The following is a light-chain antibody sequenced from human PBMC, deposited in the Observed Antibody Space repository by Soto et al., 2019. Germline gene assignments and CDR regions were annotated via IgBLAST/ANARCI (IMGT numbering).Light chain of an antibody. CDR2: YNN. CDR3: CSYAGSGTYV. V-gene: IGLV1-47*02. J-gene: IGLJ1*01. Sequence: QSVLTQPPSASGTAGQVVTISCSGGDSNIGSNSVFWYQHLPRMAPKLLIHYNNQRPSGVPDRFSGSRSGTSASLAIVGLRSEDEAVYYCCSYAGSGTYVFGTGTKVTVL. CDR1: DSNIGSNS.